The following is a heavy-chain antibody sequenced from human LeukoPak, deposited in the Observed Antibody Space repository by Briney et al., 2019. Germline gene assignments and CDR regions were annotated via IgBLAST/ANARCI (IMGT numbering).Heavy chain of an antibody. Sequence: PGESLKISCKGSGYSFTNYWIGWVRQMAGRGLEWMGIIHPVDSDTIYSPSFQGQVTLSVDKSIATAYLQWSSLKASDTAMYYCARALTSRNWFDPWGQGTLVTVSS. V-gene: IGHV5-51*01. J-gene: IGHJ5*02. CDR3: ARALTSRNWFDP. D-gene: IGHD2-2*01. CDR1: GYSFTNYW. CDR2: IHPVDSDT.